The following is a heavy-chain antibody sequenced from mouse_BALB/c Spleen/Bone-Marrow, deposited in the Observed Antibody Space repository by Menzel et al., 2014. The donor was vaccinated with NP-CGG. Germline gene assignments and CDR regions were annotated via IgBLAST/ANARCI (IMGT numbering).Heavy chain of an antibody. CDR2: IRLKPNKYAT. V-gene: IGHV6-6*02. J-gene: IGHJ3*01. Sequence: EVQVVESGGGLVQVGGSMKLSCVASGFTFSNYWMNWVRQSPEKGLEWVAEIRLKPNKYATHYAESVKGRFTISRDDSKSSVYLQMNNLRGEDTGIYYCTTGFAYWGQGTLVTVSA. D-gene: IGHD4-1*01. CDR3: TTGFAY. CDR1: GFTFSNYW.